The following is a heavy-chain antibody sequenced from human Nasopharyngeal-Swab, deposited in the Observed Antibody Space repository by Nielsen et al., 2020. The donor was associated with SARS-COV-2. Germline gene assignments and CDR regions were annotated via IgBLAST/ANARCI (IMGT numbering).Heavy chain of an antibody. CDR3: ATSSRGFGYRYGMDV. CDR2: IYRGGAT. V-gene: IGHV3-53*01. Sequence: GGSLRLSCVASGFTVSSNYISWVRQAPGKGLEWVSVIYRGGATYYADSVNGRFTMSRDNSKNTVYLQINSLRAEDTAIYYCATSSRGFGYRYGMDVWGQGTTVTVSS. CDR1: GFTVSSNY. D-gene: IGHD5-24*01. J-gene: IGHJ6*02.